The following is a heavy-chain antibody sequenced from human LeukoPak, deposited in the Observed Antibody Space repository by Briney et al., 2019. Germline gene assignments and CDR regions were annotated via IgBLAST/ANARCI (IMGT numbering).Heavy chain of an antibody. V-gene: IGHV3-23*01. Sequence: GGSLRLSCAASGFTFSDYYMSWIRQAPGKGLEWVAGIIGRGETTYYADSVKGRFTISRDNSNNTLFLQVNSLRAEVTAVYYCAKDPPYYYDSSGYYREEVVDYWGQGTLVTVSS. CDR3: AKDPPYYYDSSGYYREEVVDY. CDR2: IIGRGETT. D-gene: IGHD3-22*01. J-gene: IGHJ4*02. CDR1: GFTFSDYY.